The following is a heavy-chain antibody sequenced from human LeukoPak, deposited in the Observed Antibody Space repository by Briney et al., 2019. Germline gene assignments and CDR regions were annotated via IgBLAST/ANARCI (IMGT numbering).Heavy chain of an antibody. V-gene: IGHV4-39*02. J-gene: IGHJ4*02. CDR3: ASTLRFLPYRRFDY. CDR1: GGSLISTNYY. D-gene: IGHD3-3*01. Sequence: PSETLSLTCSVSGGSLISTNYYWGWIRQPPGKGLEWIGSIYQSGSGSSYYNPSLKSRVTIPGDTSKNHFFLRLSSVTAADTAVYYCASTLRFLPYRRFDYWGQGTLVTVPS. CDR2: IYQSGSGSS.